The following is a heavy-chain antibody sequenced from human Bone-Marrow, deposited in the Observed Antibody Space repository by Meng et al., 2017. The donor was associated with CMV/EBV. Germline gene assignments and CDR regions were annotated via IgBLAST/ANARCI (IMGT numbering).Heavy chain of an antibody. Sequence: SETLSLTCAVYGGSFSGYYWSWIRQPPGKGLEWIGEINHGGSTNYNPSLKSRVTISVDTSKNQFSLKLSSVTAADTAVYYCARHPFGEDIGWFGPWGQGNRVNGAS. D-gene: IGHD2-15*01. CDR1: GGSFSGYY. CDR3: ARHPFGEDIGWFGP. V-gene: IGHV4-34*01. CDR2: INHGGST. J-gene: IGHJ5*02.